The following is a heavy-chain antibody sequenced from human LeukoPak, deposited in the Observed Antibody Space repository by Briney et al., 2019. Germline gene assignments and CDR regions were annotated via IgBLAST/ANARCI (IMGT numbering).Heavy chain of an antibody. CDR1: GYTFTSYY. J-gene: IGHJ4*02. D-gene: IGHD1-26*01. V-gene: IGHV1-46*01. CDR2: INPSGGST. CDR3: ARDRASEGATFGPDY. Sequence: ASVKVSCKASGYTFTSYYMHWVRQAPGQGLEWMGIINPSGGSTGYAQKFQGRVTMTRDTSTSTVYMELSSLRSEDTAVYYCARDRASEGATFGPDYWGQGTLVTVSS.